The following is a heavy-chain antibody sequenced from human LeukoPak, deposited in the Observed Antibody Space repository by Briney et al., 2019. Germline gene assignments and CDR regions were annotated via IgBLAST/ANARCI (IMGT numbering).Heavy chain of an antibody. CDR1: GFTFSSYS. V-gene: IGHV3-21*01. D-gene: IGHD4-17*01. Sequence: GGSLRLSCAASGFTFSSYSMNWVRQAPGKGLEWVSSISSSSSYIYYADSVKGRFTISRDNAKYLLYLQMNGLGAEDTAVYYCARESTVTTSFDYWGQGTLVTVSS. CDR2: ISSSSSYI. J-gene: IGHJ4*02. CDR3: ARESTVTTSFDY.